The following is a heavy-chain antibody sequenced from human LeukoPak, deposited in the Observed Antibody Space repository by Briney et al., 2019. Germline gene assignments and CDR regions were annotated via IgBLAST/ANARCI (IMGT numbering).Heavy chain of an antibody. CDR2: INRDGSEE. CDR3: ATRGPNYDYIWGSRSPGYFDL. Sequence: GGSLRLSCAASGFTFSNYWMSWVRQAPGKGLEWVANINRDGSEEHYVDSVKGRFIIYRDNAKNSMYLQLNSLRDEDTAVYYCATRGPNYDYIWGSRSPGYFDLWGRGALVTVSS. J-gene: IGHJ2*01. V-gene: IGHV3-7*01. D-gene: IGHD3-16*01. CDR1: GFTFSNYW.